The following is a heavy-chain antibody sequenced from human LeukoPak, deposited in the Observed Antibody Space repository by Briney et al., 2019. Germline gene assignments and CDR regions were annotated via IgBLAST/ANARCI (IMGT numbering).Heavy chain of an antibody. D-gene: IGHD1-26*01. CDR2: ISSSSSYI. CDR1: GFTFSSYS. Sequence: GGSLRLSCAASGFTFSSYSMNWVRQAPGKGLEWVSSISSSSSYIYYADSAKGRFTISRDNAKNSLYLQMNSLRAEDTAVYYCARDSVGSDTASWGQGTLVTVSS. V-gene: IGHV3-21*01. CDR3: ARDSVGSDTAS. J-gene: IGHJ4*02.